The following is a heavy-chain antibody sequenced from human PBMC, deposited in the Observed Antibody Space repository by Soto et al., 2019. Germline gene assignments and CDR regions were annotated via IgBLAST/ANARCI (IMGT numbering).Heavy chain of an antibody. V-gene: IGHV1-69*01. D-gene: IGHD2-2*01. CDR1: GGTFSSHS. CDR3: STSVYCSTTRCYYYYGLDV. Sequence: QVQLVQSGAEVKKPGSSVKVSCKDSGGTFSSHSINWVRQAPGQGPEWMGGIIPIFGTENYAQKFQGRVTITADESTNTAYMELSSLTSEDTALYYCSTSVYCSTTRCYYYYGLDVWGQGTTVIVSS. J-gene: IGHJ6*02. CDR2: IIPIFGTE.